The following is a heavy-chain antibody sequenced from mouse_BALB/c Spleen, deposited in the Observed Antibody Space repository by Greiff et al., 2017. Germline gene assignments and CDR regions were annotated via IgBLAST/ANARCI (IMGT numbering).Heavy chain of an antibody. D-gene: IGHD1-1*02. CDR2: IWGDGST. V-gene: IGHV2-6-7*01. J-gene: IGHJ1*01. CDR1: GFSLTGYG. CDR3: ARDQRGSSHGYFDV. Sequence: QVQLKESGPGLVAPSPSLSITCTVSGFSLTGYGVNWVRQPPGKGLEWLGMIWGDGSTDYNSALKSRLSIRKDNSKSHVVLKMNSLQTDDTARYYCARDQRGSSHGYFDVWGAGTTVTVSS.